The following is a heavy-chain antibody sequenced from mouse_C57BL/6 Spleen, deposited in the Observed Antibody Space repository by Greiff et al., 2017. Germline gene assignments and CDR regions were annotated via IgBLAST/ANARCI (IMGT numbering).Heavy chain of an antibody. D-gene: IGHD3-2*02. Sequence: QVQLKQPGAELVRPGSSVKLSCKASGYTFTSYWMHWVKQRPIQGLEWIGNIDPSDSETHSNQKFKDKATLTVDKSSSTAYMQLSSLTSEDSAVYYCARSATAQAPNYWGQGTSVTVSS. CDR2: IDPSDSET. V-gene: IGHV1-52*01. CDR1: GYTFTSYW. CDR3: ARSATAQAPNY. J-gene: IGHJ4*01.